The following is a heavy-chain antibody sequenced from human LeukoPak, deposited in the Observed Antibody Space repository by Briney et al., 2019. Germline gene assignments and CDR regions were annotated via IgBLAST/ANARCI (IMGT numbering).Heavy chain of an antibody. Sequence: SETLSLTCAVSGYSISSNYYWGWIRQPPGKGLEWIGSIFHSGSTYYNPSLKSRVTISVDTSKNQSSLKLSSVAAADTAVYYCARCSGSYGAFWFDPWGQGTLVTVSS. CDR2: IFHSGST. J-gene: IGHJ5*02. CDR1: GYSISSNYY. CDR3: ARCSGSYGAFWFDP. D-gene: IGHD1-26*01. V-gene: IGHV4-38-2*01.